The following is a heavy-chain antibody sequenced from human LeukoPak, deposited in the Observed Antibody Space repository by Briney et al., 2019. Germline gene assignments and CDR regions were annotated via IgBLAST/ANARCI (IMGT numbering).Heavy chain of an antibody. D-gene: IGHD1-14*01. CDR3: SRAGPVTTSGGGPVADF. V-gene: IGHV4-39*03. CDR1: GCSISTSSYY. CDR2: IYYSGSA. Sequence: SETLSLTCTVSGCSISTSSYYWSWIRQPPGKGLEWIGIIYYSGSAYQNPSLKSRVTISVDTSKNQFSLKLRSVTAAGTAVYYGSRAGPVTTSGGGPVADFWGQGTLVTVSS. J-gene: IGHJ4*02.